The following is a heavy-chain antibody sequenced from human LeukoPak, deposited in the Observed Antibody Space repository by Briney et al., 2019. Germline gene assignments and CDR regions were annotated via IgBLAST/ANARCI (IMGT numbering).Heavy chain of an antibody. CDR2: ISSSSSYI. CDR3: AKALLLSSFAARDY. V-gene: IGHV3-21*04. D-gene: IGHD2/OR15-2a*01. Sequence: PGGSLRLSCAASEFTFSSYAMNWVRQAPGKGLEWVSSISSSSSYIYYADSVKGRFTISRDNAKNSLYLQMNSLRAEDTAVYYCAKALLLSSFAARDYWGQGTLVTVSS. CDR1: EFTFSSYA. J-gene: IGHJ4*02.